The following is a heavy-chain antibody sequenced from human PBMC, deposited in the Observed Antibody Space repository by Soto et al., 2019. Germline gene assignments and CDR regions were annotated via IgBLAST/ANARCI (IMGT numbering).Heavy chain of an antibody. CDR3: AKDSNKYSSSLRGRYFDY. V-gene: IGHV3-23*01. CDR2: ISGGGSNT. Sequence: PAGSLRLSCAASGFRFDSYVMSWVRQAPGKGLEWVSGISGGGSNTFYADSVKGRFTISRDNSKNTLLLQMNSLGAEDTAVYYCAKDSNKYSSSLRGRYFDYWGQGIGVTVSS. J-gene: IGHJ4*02. CDR1: GFRFDSYV. D-gene: IGHD4-4*01.